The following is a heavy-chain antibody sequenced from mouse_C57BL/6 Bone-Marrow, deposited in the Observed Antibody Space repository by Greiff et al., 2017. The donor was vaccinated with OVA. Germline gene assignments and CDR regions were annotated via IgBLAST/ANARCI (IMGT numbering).Heavy chain of an antibody. Sequence: QVQLQQPGAELGRPGTSVKLSCKASGYTFTSYWMHWVKQRPGKGLEWIGGIGPGDSNTNYNQKFKGKAILTVDTSSSTPYMPLSSLTSEDSAVSYCAQRWFAYWCQGTLVTVSA. V-gene: IGHV1-59*01. CDR3: AQRWFAY. CDR2: IGPGDSNT. CDR1: GYTFTSYW. J-gene: IGHJ3*01.